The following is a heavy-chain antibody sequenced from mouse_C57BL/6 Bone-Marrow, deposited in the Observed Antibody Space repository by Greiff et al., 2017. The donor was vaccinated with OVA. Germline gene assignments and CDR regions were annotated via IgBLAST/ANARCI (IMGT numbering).Heavy chain of an antibody. CDR1: GYTFTDYY. CDR2: INPNNGGT. V-gene: IGHV1-26*01. J-gene: IGHJ4*01. CDR3: ARRQPGRSYAMDY. Sequence: VQLKQSGPELVKPGASVKISCKASGYTFTDYYMNWVKQSHGKSLEWIGDINPNNGGTSYNQKFKGKATLTVDKSSSTAYMELRSLTSEDSAVYYCARRQPGRSYAMDYWGQRTSVTVSS. D-gene: IGHD3-3*01.